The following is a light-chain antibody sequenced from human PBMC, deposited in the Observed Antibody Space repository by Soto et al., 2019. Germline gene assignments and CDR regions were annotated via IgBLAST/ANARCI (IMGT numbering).Light chain of an antibody. CDR3: QQRSNWPRT. J-gene: IGKJ1*01. V-gene: IGKV3-11*01. CDR2: DAS. CDR1: QNIGSN. Sequence: EVVMTQSPATLPVSLGGRVALSCRASQNIGSNLAWFQQKPGQAPRLLIYDASNRATGIPARFSGSGSGTDFTLTISSLEPEDFAVYYCQQRSNWPRTFGQGTKV.